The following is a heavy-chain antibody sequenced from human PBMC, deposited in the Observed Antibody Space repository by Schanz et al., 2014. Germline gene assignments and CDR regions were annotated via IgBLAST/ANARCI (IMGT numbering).Heavy chain of an antibody. CDR3: ARGRGFYDY. D-gene: IGHD3-10*01. CDR2: VIPILGVT. J-gene: IGHJ4*02. CDR1: GGTFNSYT. V-gene: IGHV1-69*02. Sequence: QVQLVQSGAEVKKPGSSMKVSCKASGGTFNSYTINWVRQAPGQGLEWMGRVIPILGVTHYAQKFQGRVTITADKSTTTAYMELNSLTSEDTAVHYCARGRGFYDYWGQGTLVTVSS.